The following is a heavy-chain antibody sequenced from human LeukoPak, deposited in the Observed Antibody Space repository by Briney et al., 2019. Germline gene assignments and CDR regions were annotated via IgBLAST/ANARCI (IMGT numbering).Heavy chain of an antibody. Sequence: ASVKVSCKASGYTFTSYYMHWVRQAPGQGLEWMGIINPSGGSTSYAQKFQGRVTMTRDTSTSTVYMELNSLRAEDTAVYYCASRSPYDTFIDYWGQGTLVTVSS. CDR3: ASRSPYDTFIDY. CDR1: GYTFTSYY. J-gene: IGHJ4*02. V-gene: IGHV1-46*01. D-gene: IGHD5-12*01. CDR2: INPSGGST.